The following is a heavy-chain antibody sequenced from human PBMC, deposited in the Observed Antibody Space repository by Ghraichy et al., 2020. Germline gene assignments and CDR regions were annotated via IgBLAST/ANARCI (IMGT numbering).Heavy chain of an antibody. CDR3: ARGPAYDFWSGYLQALRRSTLFDY. J-gene: IGHJ4*02. V-gene: IGHV4-34*01. D-gene: IGHD3-3*01. CDR2: INHSGST. Sequence: SQTLSLTCAVYGGSFSGYYWSWIRQPPGKGLEWIGEINHSGSTNYNPSLKSRVTISVDTSKNQFSLKLSSVTAADTAVYYCARGPAYDFWSGYLQALRRSTLFDYWGQGTLVTVSS. CDR1: GGSFSGYY.